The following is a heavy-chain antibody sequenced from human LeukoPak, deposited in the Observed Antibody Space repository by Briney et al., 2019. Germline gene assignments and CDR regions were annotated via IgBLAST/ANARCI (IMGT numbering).Heavy chain of an antibody. CDR2: IYYSGST. CDR3: ARTYGWHFDY. CDR1: GGSISNYY. Sequence: PSETLSLTCTVFGGSISNYYWSWIRQPPEKGLEWIGYIYYSGSTNYNPSLKSRVTISVDTSNNQFSLKLSSVTAADTAVYYCARTYGWHFDYWGQGTLVTVSS. D-gene: IGHD5-24*01. V-gene: IGHV4-59*01. J-gene: IGHJ4*02.